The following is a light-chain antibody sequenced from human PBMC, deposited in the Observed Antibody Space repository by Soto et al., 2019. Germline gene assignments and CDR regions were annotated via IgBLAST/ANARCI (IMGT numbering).Light chain of an antibody. Sequence: QSVVTQPPSVSGAPGQRVTISCTGSSSNIGAGYDVNWYQQLPETAPKLLIFGDSNRPSGVPDRFSGSKSGTSASLVITGLQADDEADYYCQSNDNGLSGSDVFGTGTKV. CDR3: QSNDNGLSGSDV. CDR1: SSNIGAGYD. V-gene: IGLV1-40*01. CDR2: GDS. J-gene: IGLJ1*01.